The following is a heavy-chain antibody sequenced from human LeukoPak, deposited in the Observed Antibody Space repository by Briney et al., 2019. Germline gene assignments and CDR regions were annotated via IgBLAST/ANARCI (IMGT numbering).Heavy chain of an antibody. CDR1: GFTFSSYG. D-gene: IGHD2-2*01. V-gene: IGHV3-30*18. Sequence: LGRSLRLSCAASGFTFSSYGMHWVRQAPGKGLERVAVISYDGSNKYYADSVKGRFTISRDNSKNTLYLQMNSLRAEDTAVYYCAKDGCSSTSCYGAFDYWGQGTLVTVSS. J-gene: IGHJ4*02. CDR3: AKDGCSSTSCYGAFDY. CDR2: ISYDGSNK.